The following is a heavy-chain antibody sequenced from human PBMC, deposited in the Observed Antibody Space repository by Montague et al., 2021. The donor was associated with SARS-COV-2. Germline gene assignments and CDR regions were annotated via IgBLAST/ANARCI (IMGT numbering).Heavy chain of an antibody. D-gene: IGHD6-6*01. CDR1: GGSISSYY. V-gene: IGHV4-59*01. CDR3: ARGREYSSSAGFDH. J-gene: IGHJ4*02. CDR2: IYYSGST. Sequence: SETLSLTCTVSGGSISSYYWSWIRQPPGKGLEWIGYIYYSGSTNYNPSLKSRVTISVDTSKNQFSLRLSSVTAADTAVYYCARGREYSSSAGFDHWGQGTLVTVSS.